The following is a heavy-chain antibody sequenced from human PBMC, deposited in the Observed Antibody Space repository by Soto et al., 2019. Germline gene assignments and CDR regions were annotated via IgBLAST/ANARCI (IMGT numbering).Heavy chain of an antibody. CDR2: INPSGGST. Sequence: GASVKVSCKASGYTFTSYYMDWVRQAPGQGLEWMGIINPSGGSTSYAQKFQGRVTMTRDTSTSTVYMELSSLRSEDTAVYYCARDYCSSTSCYGGAYYYYGMDVWGQGTTVTAP. CDR1: GYTFTSYY. D-gene: IGHD2-2*01. V-gene: IGHV1-46*01. CDR3: ARDYCSSTSCYGGAYYYYGMDV. J-gene: IGHJ6*02.